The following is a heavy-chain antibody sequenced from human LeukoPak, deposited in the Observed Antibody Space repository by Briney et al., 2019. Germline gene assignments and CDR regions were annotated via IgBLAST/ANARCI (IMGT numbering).Heavy chain of an antibody. CDR3: ARDYYYGFYY. Sequence: ETLSLTCTVSGGSISSSSYYWGWVRQAPGQGLEWVSYISSSCSSIHYAASVKGRFTISRDNAKNSLYLQMSSLRDEDTAMYYCARDYYYGFYYWGQGTLVTVSS. CDR2: ISSSCSSI. V-gene: IGHV3-48*02. J-gene: IGHJ4*02. D-gene: IGHD3-10*01. CDR1: GGSISSSSYY.